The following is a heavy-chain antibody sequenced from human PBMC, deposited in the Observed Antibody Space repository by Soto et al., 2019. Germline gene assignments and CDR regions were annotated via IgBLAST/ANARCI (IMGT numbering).Heavy chain of an antibody. CDR2: TYYRSKWYN. CDR1: GDSVSSNSAA. J-gene: IGHJ6*03. D-gene: IGHD2-2*02. CDR3: AREQGYCTRTGCYNYMDV. Sequence: SQTLSLTCAISGDSVSSNSAAWNWVRQSPSRGLEWLGRTYYRSKWYNDYAVSVKSRITINPDTSKNQFSLQLSSVTAADTAVYYCAREQGYCTRTGCYNYMDVWGKGTTVTVSS. V-gene: IGHV6-1*01.